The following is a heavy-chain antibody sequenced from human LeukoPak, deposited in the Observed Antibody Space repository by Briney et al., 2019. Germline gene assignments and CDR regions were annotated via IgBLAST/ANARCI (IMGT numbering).Heavy chain of an antibody. D-gene: IGHD6-19*01. Sequence: GGSLRLSCAASGFTFSSYSMNWVRQAPGKGLEWLSYISSSSSTIYYADSVKGRFTISRENAKNSLYLQMNSLRAEDTAVYYCAKDLRQWLVGYYFDYWGQGTLVTVSS. CDR2: ISSSSSTI. V-gene: IGHV3-48*01. J-gene: IGHJ4*02. CDR1: GFTFSSYS. CDR3: AKDLRQWLVGYYFDY.